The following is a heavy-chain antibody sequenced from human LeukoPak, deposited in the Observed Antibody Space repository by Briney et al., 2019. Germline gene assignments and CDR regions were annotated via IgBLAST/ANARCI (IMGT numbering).Heavy chain of an antibody. V-gene: IGHV4-39*01. CDR1: GGSISGSSYY. CDR2: INHSGST. Sequence: SETLSLTCTVSGGSISGSSYYWGWIRQPPGKGLEWIGEINHSGSTKYNPSLKGRVSISVDTSKNQFSLKLSSVTAADTAVYYCTRQPYYLDVWGKGTTVIISS. J-gene: IGHJ6*03. CDR3: TRQPYYLDV.